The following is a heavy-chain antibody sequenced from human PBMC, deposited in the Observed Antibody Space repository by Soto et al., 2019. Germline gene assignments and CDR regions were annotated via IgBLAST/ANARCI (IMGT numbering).Heavy chain of an antibody. CDR3: ARDSSGYSAVFDY. J-gene: IGHJ4*02. Sequence: ASVKVSCKASGYTFTGYYMHWVRQAPGQGLEWMGWINPNSGGTNYAQKFQGRVTMTRDTSMSTAYMELRRLRSDDTAVYYCARDSSGYSAVFDYWGQGTLVTVS. V-gene: IGHV1-2*02. CDR1: GYTFTGYY. D-gene: IGHD3-22*01. CDR2: INPNSGGT.